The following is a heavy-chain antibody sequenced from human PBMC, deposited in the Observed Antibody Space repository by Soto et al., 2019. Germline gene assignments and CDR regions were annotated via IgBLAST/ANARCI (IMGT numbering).Heavy chain of an antibody. J-gene: IGHJ4*02. V-gene: IGHV3-9*01. Sequence: EVQLVESGGGLVQPGRSLRLSCVASGFTFDDYVMHCVRQVPGKGLEWVSGISWNSGNIDYADSVKGRFTISRDNAMNSLYLQMNSLRPEDTALYYCARGLSAVPSYLDYWGQGTLVTVSS. CDR3: ARGLSAVPSYLDY. CDR1: GFTFDDYV. D-gene: IGHD3-16*01. CDR2: ISWNSGNI.